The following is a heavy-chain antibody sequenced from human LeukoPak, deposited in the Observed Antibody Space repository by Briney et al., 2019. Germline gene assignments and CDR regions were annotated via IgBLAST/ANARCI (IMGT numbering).Heavy chain of an antibody. CDR2: INPNSGGT. J-gene: IGHJ5*02. CDR1: GYTFTVYY. Sequence: ASVTVSFKASGYTFTVYYMHWVRQAPGQGLEWMGWINPNSGGTNYAQKFQGRVTMTRDTSISTAYMELSRLRSDDTGVYFCARDQAPRMITFGVRRMWFDPWGQGTLVTVSS. CDR3: ARDQAPRMITFGVRRMWFDP. D-gene: IGHD3-16*01. V-gene: IGHV1-2*02.